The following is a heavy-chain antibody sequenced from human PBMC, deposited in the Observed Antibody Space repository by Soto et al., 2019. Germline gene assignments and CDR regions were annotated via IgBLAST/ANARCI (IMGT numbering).Heavy chain of an antibody. D-gene: IGHD1-20*01. CDR3: AKDSGCVNNACAYDP. CDR2: ISRGSDYI. V-gene: IGHV3-21*01. J-gene: IGHJ5*02. Sequence: VHLVESGGGLVKPGGSLRLPCAASGFIFSDYTMNWVRQAPGKGLEWVSSISRGSDYIFYADTVKGRFTISRDNARNSLYLQMTSLRAEDTAVYYCAKDSGCVNNACAYDPWGQGTLVTVSS. CDR1: GFIFSDYT.